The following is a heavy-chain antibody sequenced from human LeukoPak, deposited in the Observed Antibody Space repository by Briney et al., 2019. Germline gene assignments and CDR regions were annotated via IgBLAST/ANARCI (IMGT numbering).Heavy chain of an antibody. Sequence: SETLSLTCTLSGGSISSGGYYWSWIRQHPGKGLEWIGYIYYSGSTYYNPSLKSRVTISVDTSKNQFSLKLSSVTAADTAVYYCARVLRYYYGSGEFDPWGQGTLVTVSS. V-gene: IGHV4-31*03. CDR1: GGSISSGGYY. D-gene: IGHD3-10*01. CDR3: ARVLRYYYGSGEFDP. J-gene: IGHJ5*02. CDR2: IYYSGST.